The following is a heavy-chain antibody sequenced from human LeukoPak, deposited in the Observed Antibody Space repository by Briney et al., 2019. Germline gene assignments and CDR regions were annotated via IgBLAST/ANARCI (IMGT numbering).Heavy chain of an antibody. CDR2: ISYDGSNK. V-gene: IGHV3-30*03. CDR3: ARVAAGCSGGSCSGFDY. CDR1: GFTFSSYG. D-gene: IGHD2-15*01. Sequence: GGSLRLSCAASGFTFSSYGMHWVRQAPGKGLEWVAVISYDGSNKYYADSVKGRFTISRDSSKSTLYLQMNSLRAEDTAVYYCARVAAGCSGGSCSGFDYWGQGTLVTVSS. J-gene: IGHJ4*02.